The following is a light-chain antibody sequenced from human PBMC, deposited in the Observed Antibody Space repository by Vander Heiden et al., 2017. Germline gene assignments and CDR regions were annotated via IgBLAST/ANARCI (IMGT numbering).Light chain of an antibody. V-gene: IGKV4-1*01. CDR1: HSVLYRSNNKHY. J-gene: IGKJ2*01. CDR3: QQYYSTPNT. CDR2: WAS. Sequence: DIVMTQSPDPLAVSLGERATLNRKSPHSVLYRSNNKHYLAWYHQKPGQPPKLLIYWASTRESGVPDRFSGSGSGSDFTLTISSLQAEDVAVYYCQQYYSTPNTFGQGTKLEIK.